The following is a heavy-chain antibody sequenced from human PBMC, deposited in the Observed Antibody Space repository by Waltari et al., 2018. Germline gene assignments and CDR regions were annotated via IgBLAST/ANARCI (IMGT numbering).Heavy chain of an antibody. CDR2: IYYSGST. V-gene: IGHV4-59*11. Sequence: QVQLQESGPGLVKPSETLSLTCTVSGGSISSHYWSWIRQPPGKGLEWIGYIYYSGSTNYNPSLKGRVTISVDTSKNQFSLKLSSVTAADTAVYYCASGKWELGPWGQGTLVTVSS. D-gene: IGHD1-26*01. J-gene: IGHJ5*02. CDR3: ASGKWELGP. CDR1: GGSISSHY.